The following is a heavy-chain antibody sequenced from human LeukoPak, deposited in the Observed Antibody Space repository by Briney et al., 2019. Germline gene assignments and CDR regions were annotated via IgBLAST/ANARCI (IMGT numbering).Heavy chain of an antibody. CDR2: IRYDGSNK. Sequence: GGSLRLSCAASGFTFSSYGMHWVRQAPGKGLEWVAFIRYDGSNKYYADSVKGRFTISRDNSKNTLYLQMNSLRTEDTAVFYCAKGGHADYGDYSHLWYFDLWGRGTLVTVSS. CDR1: GFTFSSYG. CDR3: AKGGHADYGDYSHLWYFDL. J-gene: IGHJ2*01. D-gene: IGHD4-17*01. V-gene: IGHV3-30*02.